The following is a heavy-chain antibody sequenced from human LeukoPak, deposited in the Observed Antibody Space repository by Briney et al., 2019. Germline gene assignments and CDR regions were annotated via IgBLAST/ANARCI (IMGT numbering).Heavy chain of an antibody. V-gene: IGHV3-7*01. CDR3: ARGDFESGAYNDAFDI. Sequence: AGGSLRLSCAASGFMFSGYWMSWVRQAPGKRLEWVANIKPDGSEKYSVDSVKGRFTVSRDNAKNSLYLQMTSLRVEDTAVYYCARGDFESGAYNDAFDIWGQGTMVTVS. CDR2: IKPDGSEK. CDR1: GFMFSGYW. D-gene: IGHD1-1*01. J-gene: IGHJ3*02.